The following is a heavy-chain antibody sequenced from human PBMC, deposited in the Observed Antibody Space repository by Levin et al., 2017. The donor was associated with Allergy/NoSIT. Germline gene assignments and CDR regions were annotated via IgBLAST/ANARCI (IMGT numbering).Heavy chain of an antibody. CDR3: ARGGDYYYYMDV. J-gene: IGHJ6*03. Sequence: SETLSLTCAVSGGSISSGGYSWSWIRQPPGKGLEWIGYIYHSGSTNYNPSLKSRVTISVDRSKNQLSLKLSSVTAADTAVYYCARGGDYYYYMDVWGKGTTVTVSS. V-gene: IGHV4-30-2*01. CDR1: GGSISSGGYS. CDR2: IYHSGST.